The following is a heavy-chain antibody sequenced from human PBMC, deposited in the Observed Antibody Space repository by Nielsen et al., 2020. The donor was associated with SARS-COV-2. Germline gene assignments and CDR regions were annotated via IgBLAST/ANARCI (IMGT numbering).Heavy chain of an antibody. CDR2: IYYSGST. V-gene: IGHV4-31*11. D-gene: IGHD4-17*01. J-gene: IGHJ4*02. Sequence: SETLSLTCAVSGGSITTRTYYWSWIRQHPGKGLEWIGYIYYSGSTYYNPSLKSRVTISIDTSKNQFSLKLSSVTAADTAVYSCARGPHDYGDYWLGYWGQGTLVTVSS. CDR1: GGSITTRTYY. CDR3: ARGPHDYGDYWLGY.